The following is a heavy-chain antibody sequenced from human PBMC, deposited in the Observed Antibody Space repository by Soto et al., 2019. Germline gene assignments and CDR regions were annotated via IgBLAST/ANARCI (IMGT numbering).Heavy chain of an antibody. V-gene: IGHV4-34*01. CDR1: GGSFSSYY. Sequence: QVQLQQWGAGLLKPSETLSLTCAVSGGSFSSYYWSWIRQPPGKGLEWIGEINHSGTTNYNPSLKSRVTISLDTSNHQFSLKLSSVTAADTAMYYCASMAGVVVSPVLYFYKDVWGKGTTVTVSS. J-gene: IGHJ6*03. D-gene: IGHD2-2*01. CDR2: INHSGTT. CDR3: ASMAGVVVSPVLYFYKDV.